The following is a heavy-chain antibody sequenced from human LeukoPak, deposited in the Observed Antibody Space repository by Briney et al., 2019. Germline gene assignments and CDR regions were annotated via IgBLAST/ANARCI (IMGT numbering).Heavy chain of an antibody. CDR2: IYTSGST. D-gene: IGHD2-8*01. J-gene: IGHJ6*02. CDR3: AGSIGRCTNGVCYYYYGMDV. Sequence: PSQTLSLTCTVSGGSISSGSYYWSWIRQPAGKGLEWIGRIYTSGSTNYNPSLKSRVTISVDTSKNQFSLKLSSVTAADTAVYYCAGSIGRCTNGVCYYYYGMDVWGQGTTVTVSS. V-gene: IGHV4-61*02. CDR1: GGSISSGSYY.